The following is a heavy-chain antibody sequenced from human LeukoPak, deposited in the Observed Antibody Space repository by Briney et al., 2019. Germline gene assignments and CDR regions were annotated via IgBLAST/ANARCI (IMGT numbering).Heavy chain of an antibody. D-gene: IGHD2-15*01. J-gene: IGHJ3*02. V-gene: IGHV3-74*01. Sequence: GGSLRLSCAASGVTLSSYSMHSVCEIPREGLVWVSRTNSDETRTRYAGSVTGRFSISRDYAKNTLYGQMDSVRAEDTAVYCCSTYSGHAFDIWGRGTMVTVSS. CDR1: GVTLSSYS. CDR3: STYSGHAFDI. CDR2: TNSDETRT.